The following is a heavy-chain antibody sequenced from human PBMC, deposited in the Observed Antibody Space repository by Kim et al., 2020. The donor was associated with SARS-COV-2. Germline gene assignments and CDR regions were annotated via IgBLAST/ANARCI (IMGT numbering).Heavy chain of an antibody. Sequence: SETLSLTCTVSGGSISSYYWSWIRQPPGRGLEWIGYIYYSGSTNYNPSLKSRVTISVDMSKNQFSLKLSSVTAADTAVYYCARDKIYYSGSGNYYNGMDVWGQGTTVTVSS. CDR1: GGSISSYY. CDR3: ARDKIYYSGSGNYYNGMDV. J-gene: IGHJ6*02. D-gene: IGHD3-10*01. CDR2: IYYSGST. V-gene: IGHV4-59*13.